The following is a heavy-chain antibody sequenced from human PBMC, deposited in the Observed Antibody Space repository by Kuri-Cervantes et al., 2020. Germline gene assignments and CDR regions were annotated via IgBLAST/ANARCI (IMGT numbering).Heavy chain of an antibody. CDR3: ASATTYSSSSPLFY. D-gene: IGHD6-6*01. J-gene: IGHJ4*02. V-gene: IGHV3-53*01. CDR1: GFTVSSNY. Sequence: ETLSLTCAASGFTVSSNYMSWVRQAPGKGLEWVSVIYSGGSTYYADSMKGRFTISRDNSKNTLYLQMNSLRAEDTAVYYCASATTYSSSSPLFYWGQGTLVTVSS. CDR2: IYSGGST.